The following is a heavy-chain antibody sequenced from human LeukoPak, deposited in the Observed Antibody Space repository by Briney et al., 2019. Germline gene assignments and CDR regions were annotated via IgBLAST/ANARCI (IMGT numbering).Heavy chain of an antibody. CDR2: INPNSGGT. J-gene: IGHJ6*03. CDR1: GYTFTGYY. D-gene: IGHD6-13*01. Sequence: ASVKVSCKASGYTFTGYYMHWVRQAPGQGLEWMGWINPNSGGTNYAQKFQGRVTMTRDTSISTAYMELSRLRSDDTAVYYCARAGAAAGDLYYYYYYMDVWGKGTTVTASS. CDR3: ARAGAAAGDLYYYYYYMDV. V-gene: IGHV1-2*02.